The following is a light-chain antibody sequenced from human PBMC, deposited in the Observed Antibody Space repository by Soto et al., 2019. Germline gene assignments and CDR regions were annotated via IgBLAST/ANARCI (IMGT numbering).Light chain of an antibody. CDR1: QGISNY. V-gene: IGKV1-27*01. J-gene: IGKJ1*01. Sequence: DIQMTQSPSSLSASVGDRVTITCRASQGISNYLAWYQQKPGKVPKVLIYAASTLQSGVPSRFSGSGSGTDFTRTISSLQPEDVATYYCQKYNSAPWTFGQGTKVEIK. CDR2: AAS. CDR3: QKYNSAPWT.